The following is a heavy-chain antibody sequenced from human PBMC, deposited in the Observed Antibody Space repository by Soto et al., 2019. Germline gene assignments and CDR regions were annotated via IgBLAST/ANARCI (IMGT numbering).Heavy chain of an antibody. CDR3: AREFCGFTYGPHYFYGMDV. Sequence: PSETLSLTCTVSGGSFSSSDFYWSWIRQPPGKGPEWIGYIDYRGSTYYSPSLKSRVSMSVDTSKKQFSLNLSSVTAADTAVYFCAREFCGFTYGPHYFYGMDVWGQGTTVTVSS. CDR1: GGSFSSSDFY. D-gene: IGHD5-18*01. V-gene: IGHV4-30-4*01. J-gene: IGHJ6*02. CDR2: IDYRGST.